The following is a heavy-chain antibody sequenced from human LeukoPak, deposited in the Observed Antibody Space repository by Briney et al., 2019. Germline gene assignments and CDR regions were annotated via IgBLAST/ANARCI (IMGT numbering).Heavy chain of an antibody. Sequence: SQTLSLTCAISGDSVSSNSAAWNWIRQSPSRGLEWLGRTYYRSKWYNDYAVSVKSRITINPDTSKNQFSLKLSSVTAADTAVYYCARTTEGYCRGGSCYYYYYMDVWGKGTTVTVSS. J-gene: IGHJ6*03. CDR2: TYYRSKWYN. V-gene: IGHV6-1*01. CDR3: ARTTEGYCRGGSCYYYYYMDV. CDR1: GDSVSSNSAA. D-gene: IGHD2-15*01.